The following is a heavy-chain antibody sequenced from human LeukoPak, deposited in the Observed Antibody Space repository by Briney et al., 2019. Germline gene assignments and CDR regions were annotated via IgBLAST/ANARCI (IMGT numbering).Heavy chain of an antibody. CDR3: ARTEDIVVVVAAK. CDR2: VYYGGST. V-gene: IGHV4-39*01. Sequence: SETLSLTCTVSGGSISSSSYYWGWIRHPPGKGLEWIGSVYYGGSTYYNPSLKSRVTISVDTSKNQFSLKLSSVTAADTAMYYCARTEDIVVVVAAKWGQGTLVTVSS. J-gene: IGHJ4*02. D-gene: IGHD2-15*01. CDR1: GGSISSSSYY.